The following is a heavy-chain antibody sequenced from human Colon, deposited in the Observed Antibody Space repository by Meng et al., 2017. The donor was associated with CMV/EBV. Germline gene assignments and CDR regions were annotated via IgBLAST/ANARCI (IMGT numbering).Heavy chain of an antibody. CDR1: GRSISSDY. V-gene: IGHV4-59*01. Sequence: SETLSLTCTVSGRSISSDYWSWIRQPPGKGLEWIGYIYYSGSTNYNPSLKSRVTISVDTSKNQFSLKLSSVTAADTAVYYCARDGLIDEFWSAYASYGMDVWGQGTTVTVSS. D-gene: IGHD3-3*01. CDR3: ARDGLIDEFWSAYASYGMDV. CDR2: IYYSGST. J-gene: IGHJ6*02.